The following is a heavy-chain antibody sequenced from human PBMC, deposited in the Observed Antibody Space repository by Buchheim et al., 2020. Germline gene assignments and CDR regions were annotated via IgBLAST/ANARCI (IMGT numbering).Heavy chain of an antibody. J-gene: IGHJ4*02. CDR3: IRGGNVFDY. CDR1: GFTFSSYG. V-gene: IGHV3-30*03. Sequence: QVQLVESGGGVVQPGRSLRLSCAASGFTFSSYGMHWVRQAPGKGLEWVAVISYDGSNKYYADSVKGRFTISRDNSKNTLYLQMNSLRAEDTAVYYCIRGGNVFDYWGQGAL. CDR2: ISYDGSNK. D-gene: IGHD1-14*01.